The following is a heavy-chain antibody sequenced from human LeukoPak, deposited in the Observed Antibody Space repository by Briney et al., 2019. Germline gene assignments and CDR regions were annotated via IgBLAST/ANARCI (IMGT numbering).Heavy chain of an antibody. V-gene: IGHV4-31*03. Sequence: SETLSLTCTVSGGSINSGGYYWSWIRQHPGKGLEWIGYISYSRNTYYTPSLKSRVLISVDTSKNQFPLKLNSVTGADTAVYSCARDSVYYYDSSGSNAFDFWGQGTLVTVSS. CDR1: GGSINSGGYY. D-gene: IGHD3-22*01. J-gene: IGHJ4*02. CDR3: ARDSVYYYDSSGSNAFDF. CDR2: ISYSRNT.